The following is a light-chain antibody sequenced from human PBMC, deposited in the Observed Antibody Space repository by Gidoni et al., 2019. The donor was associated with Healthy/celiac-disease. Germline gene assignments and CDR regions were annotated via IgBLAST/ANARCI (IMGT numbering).Light chain of an antibody. J-gene: IGKJ1*01. V-gene: IGKV3-15*01. Sequence: ETAMTQSLATLSLSPGACASLSCRARQSVTSNFAWYPQKPGQGPRLLIYCASTRATGIPARCSGGGSETEFTLSNSSLQCEDFVGYYCQGKNNWPPWTFGQGTKVEIK. CDR3: QGKNNWPPWT. CDR2: CAS. CDR1: QSVTSN.